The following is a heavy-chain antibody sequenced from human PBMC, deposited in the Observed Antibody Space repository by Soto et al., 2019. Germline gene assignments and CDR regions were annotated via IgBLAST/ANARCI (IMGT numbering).Heavy chain of an antibody. CDR2: IYYSGST. D-gene: IGHD4-17*01. V-gene: IGHV4-31*03. CDR3: ARATYGDLAFDY. CDR1: GGSIIGVGYY. Sequence: TLSLTCTVSGGSIIGVGYYWSCILQHPGKGLEWIGYIYYSGSTYYNPSLKSRVTISVDTSKNQFSLKLSSVTAADTAVYYCARATYGDLAFDYWGQGTLVTVSS. J-gene: IGHJ4*02.